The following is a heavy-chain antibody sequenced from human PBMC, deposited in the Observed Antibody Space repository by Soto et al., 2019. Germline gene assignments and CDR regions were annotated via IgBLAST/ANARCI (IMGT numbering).Heavy chain of an antibody. CDR2: IKQDGSEK. D-gene: IGHD3-22*01. Sequence: GGSLRLSCAASGFTFSSYWMSWVRQAPGKGLEWVANIKQDGSEKYYVDSVKGRFTISRDNAKNSLYLQMNSLRAEDTAVYYCARDANYCDSSGYYYSYWGQGTLVTVSS. CDR1: GFTFSSYW. V-gene: IGHV3-7*05. CDR3: ARDANYCDSSGYYYSY. J-gene: IGHJ4*02.